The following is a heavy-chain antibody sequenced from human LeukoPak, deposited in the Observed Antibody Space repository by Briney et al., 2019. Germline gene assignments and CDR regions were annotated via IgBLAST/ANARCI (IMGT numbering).Heavy chain of an antibody. V-gene: IGHV3-30*04. J-gene: IGHJ4*02. CDR3: ARDRPDITIFGAYDY. D-gene: IGHD3-3*01. CDR1: GFTFSSYV. Sequence: GGSLRLSCAAPGFTFSSYVMHWVRQAPGKGLECVAVISKDGSNEYYGDSVKGRFTISRDNSKNTLYLQMNSLRAEDTAVYYCARDRPDITIFGAYDYWGQGTLVTVSS. CDR2: ISKDGSNE.